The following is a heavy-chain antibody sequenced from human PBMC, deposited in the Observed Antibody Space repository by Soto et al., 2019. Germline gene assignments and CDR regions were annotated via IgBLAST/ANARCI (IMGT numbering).Heavy chain of an antibody. CDR2: ISYDGSNK. CDR3: AREVVAPTLSPNFDY. D-gene: IGHD2-15*01. Sequence: QVQLVESGGGVVQPGRSLRLSCAASGFTFSSYAMHWVRQAPGKGLEWVAVISYDGSNKYYADSVKGRFTISRDNSKNTLYLQMNSLRAEDTAVYYVAREVVAPTLSPNFDYWGQGTVVTVSS. V-gene: IGHV3-30-3*01. CDR1: GFTFSSYA. J-gene: IGHJ4*02.